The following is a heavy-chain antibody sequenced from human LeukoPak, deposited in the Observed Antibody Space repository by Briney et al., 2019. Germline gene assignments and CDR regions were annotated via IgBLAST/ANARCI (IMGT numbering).Heavy chain of an antibody. D-gene: IGHD3-10*01. CDR2: IIPIFGTA. Sequence: SVKVSCKASGGTFSSYAISWVRQAPGQGLEWMGGIIPIFGTANYAQKFQGRVTITADESTSTAYMELSSLRSEDTAVDYCASEKSYYASGSYYDNWFDPWGQGTLVTVSS. CDR3: ASEKSYYASGSYYDNWFDP. CDR1: GGTFSSYA. V-gene: IGHV1-69*01. J-gene: IGHJ5*02.